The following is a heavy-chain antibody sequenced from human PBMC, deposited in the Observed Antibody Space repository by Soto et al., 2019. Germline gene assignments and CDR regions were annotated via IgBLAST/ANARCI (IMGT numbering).Heavy chain of an antibody. J-gene: IGHJ6*03. V-gene: IGHV4-59*08. CDR2: IYYSGST. Sequence: NHSETLSLTCTVSGGSISSYYWSWIRQPPGKGLEWIGYIYYSGSTNYNPSLKSRVTISVDTSKNQFSLKLSSVTAADTAVYYCARLGSKRYYYYYMDVWGKGTTVTVSS. CDR1: GGSISSYY. D-gene: IGHD1-26*01. CDR3: ARLGSKRYYYYYMDV.